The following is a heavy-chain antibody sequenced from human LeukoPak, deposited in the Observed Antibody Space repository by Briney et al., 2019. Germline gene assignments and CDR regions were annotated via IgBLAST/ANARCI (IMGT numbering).Heavy chain of an antibody. CDR1: GFTFTSYS. J-gene: IGHJ4*02. V-gene: IGHV3-23*01. CDR3: AGSAYYRDFDY. D-gene: IGHD3-22*01. CDR2: VSGSGGGSTT. Sequence: PGGSLRLSCATSGFTFTSYSMSWVRQAPGKGLEWVSAVSGSGGGSTTYYADSVRGRFTISRDNSKNTLYLQMNSLRAEDTAVYYCAGSAYYRDFDYWGQGTLVTVSS.